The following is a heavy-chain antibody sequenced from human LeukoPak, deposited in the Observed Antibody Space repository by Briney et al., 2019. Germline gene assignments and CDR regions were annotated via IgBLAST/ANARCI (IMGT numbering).Heavy chain of an antibody. CDR2: VDSKSGGT. V-gene: IGHV1-2*02. J-gene: IGHJ5*02. D-gene: IGHD3-10*01. CDR3: ARDYYASGSFYASP. CDR1: GYTFTGYY. Sequence: VAAVKVSCEASGYTFTGYYMHWVRQAPAQEFEWLGRVDSKSGGTNYAQKFQGRVTMTRETSISTVYMELSRLTSDETAVYYCARDYYASGSFYASPWGQGTLVTVSS.